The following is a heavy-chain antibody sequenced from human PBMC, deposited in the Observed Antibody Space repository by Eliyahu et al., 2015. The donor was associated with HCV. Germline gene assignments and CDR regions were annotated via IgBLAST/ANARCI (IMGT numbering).Heavy chain of an antibody. D-gene: IGHD3-9*01. J-gene: IGHJ5*02. V-gene: IGHV4-34*01. CDR3: ARKRGDILTGYKGRWFDP. CDR1: GGSFXGYY. Sequence: QVQLQQWGAGLLKPSETLSLTCAVYGGSFXGYYWXWIRXPPGKGLEWIGEINHSGSTNYNPSLKSRVTISVDTSKNQFSLKLSSVTAADTAVYYCARKRGDILTGYKGRWFDPWGQGTLVTVSS. CDR2: INHSGST.